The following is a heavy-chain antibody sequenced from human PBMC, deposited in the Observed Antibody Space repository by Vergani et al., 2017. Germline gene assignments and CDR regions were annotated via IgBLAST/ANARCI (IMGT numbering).Heavy chain of an antibody. J-gene: IGHJ3*02. CDR2: ISWNSGSI. CDR1: GFTFDDYA. V-gene: IGHV3-9*01. Sequence: EVQLVESGGGLVQPGRSLRLSCAASGFTFDDYAMHWVRQAPGKGLEWVSCISWNSGSIGYADSVKGRFPISRDNSKNTLYLQMNSLRAEDPAVYYCSRVQFGGVIGYAFDIWGQGTMVTVSS. CDR3: SRVQFGGVIGYAFDI. D-gene: IGHD3-16*02.